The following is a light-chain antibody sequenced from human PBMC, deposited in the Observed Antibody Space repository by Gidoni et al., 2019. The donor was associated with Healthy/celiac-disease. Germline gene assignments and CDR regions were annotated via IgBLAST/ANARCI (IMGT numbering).Light chain of an antibody. J-gene: IGKJ1*01. CDR1: QSVSSN. Sequence: DILMTQSPATLSVSPGERATLSCRASQSVSSNLAWYQQKPGQAPRLLIYGASNRATGIPARFSGSGSGTEFTLTISSLQSEDFAVDYCQQYNNWPVTFGQXTKVEIK. CDR2: GAS. CDR3: QQYNNWPVT. V-gene: IGKV3-15*01.